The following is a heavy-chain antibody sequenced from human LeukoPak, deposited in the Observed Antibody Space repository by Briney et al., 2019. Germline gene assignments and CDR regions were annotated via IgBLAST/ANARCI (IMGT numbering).Heavy chain of an antibody. CDR3: ARHAIVVVIGTTNFDY. D-gene: IGHD3-22*01. CDR2: IYDSGST. Sequence: SETLSLTCTVSGGSIRSSYYYWGWIRQPPGKGLEWIGSIYDSGSTYYNPSLKSRVTISVDTSKNQFSLRLSSVTAADTAVCYCARHAIVVVIGTTNFDYWGQGTLVTVSS. CDR1: GGSIRSSYYY. V-gene: IGHV4-39*01. J-gene: IGHJ4*02.